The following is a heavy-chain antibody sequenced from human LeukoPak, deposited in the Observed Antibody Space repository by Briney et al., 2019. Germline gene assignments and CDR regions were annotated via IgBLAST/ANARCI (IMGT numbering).Heavy chain of an antibody. CDR3: ARARNMLRDSFDY. Sequence: SETLSLTCAVYGGSFSGYYWSWIRQPPGKGLEWIGEINHSGSTNYNPSLKSRVTISVDTSKNQFSLKLSSVTAADTAVYYCARARNMLRDSFDYWGQGTLVTVSS. D-gene: IGHD2-15*01. J-gene: IGHJ4*02. CDR2: INHSGST. V-gene: IGHV4-34*01. CDR1: GGSFSGYY.